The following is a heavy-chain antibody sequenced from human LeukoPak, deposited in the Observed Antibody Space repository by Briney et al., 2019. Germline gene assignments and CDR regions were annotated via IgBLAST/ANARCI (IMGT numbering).Heavy chain of an antibody. CDR3: ARDSGERGSGSYLIAY. J-gene: IGHJ4*02. CDR1: GYTFSSYG. V-gene: IGHV1-2*02. Sequence: ASVKVSCKTSGYTFSSYGITWVRQAPGQGLEWMGWINPNSGGTNYAQKFQGRVTMTRDTSISTAYMELRRPRSDDTAVYYCARDSGERGSGSYLIAYWGQGTLVTVSS. D-gene: IGHD3-10*01. CDR2: INPNSGGT.